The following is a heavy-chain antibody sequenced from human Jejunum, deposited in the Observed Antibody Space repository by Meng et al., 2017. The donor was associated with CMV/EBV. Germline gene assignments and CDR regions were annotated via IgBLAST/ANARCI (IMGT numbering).Heavy chain of an antibody. Sequence: EGELVESGGALVQPGGSLRLSCVASGFTLSGYDLHWVRQFRGKGPEWVSSIGTLHDTYYPDSVRGRFTISRENAKNSLYLQMNSLTAGDTATYYCVASRTSYWTSGLDFWGQGSLVTVSS. V-gene: IGHV3-13*01. CDR3: VASRTSYWTSGLDF. D-gene: IGHD1-1*01. CDR2: IGTLHDT. CDR1: GFTLSGYD. J-gene: IGHJ4*02.